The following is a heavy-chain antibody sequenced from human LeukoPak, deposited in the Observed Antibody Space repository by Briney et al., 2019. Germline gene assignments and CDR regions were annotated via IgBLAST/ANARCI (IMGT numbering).Heavy chain of an antibody. CDR1: GGSISSYY. Sequence: SETLSLTCTVSGGSISSYYWSWIRQPPGKGLEWIGYIYYSGSTNYNPSLKSRVTISVDTSKNQSSLKLSSVTAADTAVYYCARDQTNYYYYGMDVWGQGTTVTVSS. V-gene: IGHV4-59*01. CDR2: IYYSGST. CDR3: ARDQTNYYYYGMDV. J-gene: IGHJ6*02.